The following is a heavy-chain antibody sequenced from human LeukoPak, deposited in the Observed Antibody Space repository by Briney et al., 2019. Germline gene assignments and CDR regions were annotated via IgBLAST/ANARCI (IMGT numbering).Heavy chain of an antibody. CDR2: ISSSSSYI. V-gene: IGHV3-21*01. CDR1: GFTFSSYS. Sequence: GGSLRLSCAASGFTFSSYSMNWVRQAPGKGLEWVSSISSSSSYIYYADSVKGRFTIPRDNAKNSLYLQMNSLRAEDTAVYYCARDLKRGYSSGRYSWGTGSSNDYWGQGTLVTVSS. CDR3: ARDLKRGYSSGRYSWGTGSSNDY. J-gene: IGHJ4*02. D-gene: IGHD6-19*01.